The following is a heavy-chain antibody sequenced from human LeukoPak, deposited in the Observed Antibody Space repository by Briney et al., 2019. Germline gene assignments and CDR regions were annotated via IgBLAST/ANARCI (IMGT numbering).Heavy chain of an antibody. J-gene: IGHJ6*03. CDR2: INHSGST. Sequence: SETLSLTCAVYGGSSSGYYWSWIRQPPGKGLEWIGEINHSGSTNYNPSLKSRVTISVDTSKNQFSLKLSSVTAADTAVYYCARNGAARYYYMDVWGKGTTVTVSS. D-gene: IGHD6-6*01. V-gene: IGHV4-34*01. CDR3: ARNGAARYYYMDV. CDR1: GGSSSGYY.